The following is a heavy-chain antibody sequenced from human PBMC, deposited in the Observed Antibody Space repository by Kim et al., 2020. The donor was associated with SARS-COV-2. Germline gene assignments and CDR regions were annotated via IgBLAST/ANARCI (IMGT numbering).Heavy chain of an antibody. CDR3: AKDQVDIVATLLGDDY. J-gene: IGHJ4*02. Sequence: SVKGRFTISRDNSKNTLYLQMNSLRAEDTAVYYCAKDQVDIVATLLGDDYWGQGTLVTVSS. V-gene: IGHV3-23*01. D-gene: IGHD5-12*01.